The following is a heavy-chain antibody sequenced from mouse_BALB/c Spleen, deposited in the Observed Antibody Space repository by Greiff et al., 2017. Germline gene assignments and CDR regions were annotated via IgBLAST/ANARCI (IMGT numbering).Heavy chain of an antibody. J-gene: IGHJ2*01. CDR1: GYTFTSYT. V-gene: IGHV1-4*02. CDR3: ATLLLRYRFDY. CDR2: INPSSGYT. Sequence: QVQLQQSAAELARPGASVKMSCKASGYTFTSYTMHWVKQRPGQGLEWIGYINPSSGYTEYNQKFKDKTTLTADKSPSTAYMQLSSLTSEDSAVYYCATLLLRYRFDYWGQGTTLTVSS. D-gene: IGHD1-1*01.